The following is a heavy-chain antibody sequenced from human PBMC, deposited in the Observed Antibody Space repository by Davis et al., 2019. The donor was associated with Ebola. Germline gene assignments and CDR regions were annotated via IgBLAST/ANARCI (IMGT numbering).Heavy chain of an antibody. J-gene: IGHJ5*02. CDR1: GFTFSSYA. V-gene: IGHV3-30-3*01. CDR3: ASTNCGGDCYFDNWFDP. CDR2: ISYDGSNK. Sequence: GESLKISCAASGFTFSSYAMHWVRQAPGKGLEWVAVISYDGSNKYYADSVKGRFTISRDNAKNSLYLQMNSLRDEDTAVYYCASTNCGGDCYFDNWFDPWGQGTLVTVSS. D-gene: IGHD2-21*01.